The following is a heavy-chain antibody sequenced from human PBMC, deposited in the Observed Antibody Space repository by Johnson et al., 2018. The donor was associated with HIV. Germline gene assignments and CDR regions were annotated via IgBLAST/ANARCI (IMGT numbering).Heavy chain of an antibody. D-gene: IGHD3-3*01. Sequence: VLLLESGGGLVQPGGSLRLSCAASGFTFSSYAMSWVRQAPGKGLEWVSAISGSGGSTYYADSVKGRFTISRDNSKDTLYLQMNSLRAEDTAVYYCARGSPYYNFWSGYVDAFDIWGQGTMVTVSS. CDR3: ARGSPYYNFWSGYVDAFDI. J-gene: IGHJ3*02. V-gene: IGHV3-23*01. CDR1: GFTFSSYA. CDR2: ISGSGGST.